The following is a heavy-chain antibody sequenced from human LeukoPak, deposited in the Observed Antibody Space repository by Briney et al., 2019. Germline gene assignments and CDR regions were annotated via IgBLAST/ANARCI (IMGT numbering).Heavy chain of an antibody. V-gene: IGHV1-18*01. J-gene: IGHJ5*02. CDR2: ISAYNGNT. Sequence: ASVKVSCKASGYTFTSYVISWVRQAPGQGLEWMGWISAYNGNTNYAQKLQGRVTMTTDTSTTTAYMELRSLRSDDAAVYYCARAKLVGDRQNWFDPWGQGTLVTVSS. CDR3: ARAKLVGDRQNWFDP. D-gene: IGHD1-26*01. CDR1: GYTFTSYV.